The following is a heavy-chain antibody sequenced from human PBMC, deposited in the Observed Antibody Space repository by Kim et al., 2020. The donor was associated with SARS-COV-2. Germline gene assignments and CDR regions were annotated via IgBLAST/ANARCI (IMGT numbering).Heavy chain of an antibody. Sequence: GGSLRLSCSASGFTFSSYAMHWVRQAPGKGLEYVSAISSNGGSTYYADSVKGRFTISRDNSKNTLYLQMSSLRAEDTAVYYCVRTLRYFDWSPLGYWGQGTLVTVSS. D-gene: IGHD3-9*01. CDR2: ISSNGGST. CDR3: VRTLRYFDWSPLGY. V-gene: IGHV3-64D*06. CDR1: GFTFSSYA. J-gene: IGHJ4*02.